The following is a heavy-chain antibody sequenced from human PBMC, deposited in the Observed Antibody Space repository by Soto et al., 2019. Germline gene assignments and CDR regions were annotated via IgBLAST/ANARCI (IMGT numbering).Heavy chain of an antibody. D-gene: IGHD4-17*01. CDR1: GGPFSSHT. V-gene: IGHV1-69*08. CDR2: IIPALGTT. J-gene: IGHJ2*01. CDR3: ASPDFGAYWYFDL. Sequence: QDQLVQSGAEVKKPGSSVKVSCKAFGGPFSSHTFSWVRQAPGQGLEWMGRIIPALGTTTYAQKFQGRVTITADESVTTVYMELNSLRTEDTAVYYCASPDFGAYWYFDLWGRGTLVTVSS.